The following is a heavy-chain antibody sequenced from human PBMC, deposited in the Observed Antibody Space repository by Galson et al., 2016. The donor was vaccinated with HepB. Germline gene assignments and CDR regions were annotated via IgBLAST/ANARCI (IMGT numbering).Heavy chain of an antibody. Sequence: SETLSLTCTVSAGSISNYYWSWIRQSPGKGLEWIGSIYYSGSTNYNPSLKSRVTMSVDTPKNQFSLNLNSVTAADTAVYYCARGRDGYRGPRPDRYFDFWGQGTLVTVSS. J-gene: IGHJ4*02. CDR3: ARGRDGYRGPRPDRYFDF. D-gene: IGHD5-24*01. CDR2: IYYSGST. V-gene: IGHV4-59*01. CDR1: AGSISNYY.